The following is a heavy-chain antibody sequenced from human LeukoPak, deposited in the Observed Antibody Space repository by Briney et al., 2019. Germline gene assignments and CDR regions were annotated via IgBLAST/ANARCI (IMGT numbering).Heavy chain of an antibody. CDR1: GGSVSSGSYY. CDR2: IYYSGST. Sequence: PSETLSLTCTVSGGSVSSGSYYWSWIRQPPVKGLEWIGYIYYSGSTNYNPSLKSRVTISVDTSKNQFSLKLSSVTAADTAVYYCARVRRDYDSSGYYPHYFDYWGQGTLVTVSS. V-gene: IGHV4-61*01. D-gene: IGHD3-22*01. J-gene: IGHJ4*02. CDR3: ARVRRDYDSSGYYPHYFDY.